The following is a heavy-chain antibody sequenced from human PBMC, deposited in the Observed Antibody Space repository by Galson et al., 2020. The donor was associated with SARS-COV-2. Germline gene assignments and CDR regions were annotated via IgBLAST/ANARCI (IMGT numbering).Heavy chain of an antibody. CDR2: IYGGDST. CDR3: AREVRGVNYYYGMDV. CDR1: GFTVSSNY. J-gene: IGHJ6*02. V-gene: IGHV3-53*01. D-gene: IGHD3-10*01. Sequence: GGSLRLSCAASGFTVSSNYMSWVRQAPGKGLEWVSLIYGGDSTYYADSVKGRFTVSRDNSKNTLYLQMNSLRAEDTAVYYCAREVRGVNYYYGMDVWGQGTTVTVSS.